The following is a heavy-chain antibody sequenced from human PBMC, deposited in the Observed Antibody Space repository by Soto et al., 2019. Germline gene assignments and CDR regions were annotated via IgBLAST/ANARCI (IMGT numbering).Heavy chain of an antibody. J-gene: IGHJ6*02. CDR2: ISSSSSYI. D-gene: IGHD5-18*01. Sequence: EVQLVESGGGLVKPGGSLRLSCAASGFTFSSYSMNWVRQAPGKGLEWVSSISSSSSYIYYADSVKGRFTISRDNAKNSLYLQMNSLRAEDTAVYYCAREFEVTQGPRALDYYYYGMDVWGQGTTVTVSS. CDR3: AREFEVTQGPRALDYYYYGMDV. V-gene: IGHV3-21*01. CDR1: GFTFSSYS.